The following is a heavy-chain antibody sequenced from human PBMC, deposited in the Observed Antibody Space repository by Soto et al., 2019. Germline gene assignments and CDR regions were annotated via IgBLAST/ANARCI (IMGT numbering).Heavy chain of an antibody. Sequence: PGESLSLSCAAPRFPSGYRAMNWRRQAPGKGLEWVSTISSNGENRHYADSVKGRFIIFSDNSSNTVALQMNSLRVEDTAIYYYVSWVSAHFDSWGQGTLVTVSS. J-gene: IGHJ4*01. V-gene: IGHV3-23*01. CDR2: ISSNGENR. CDR1: RFPSGYRA. CDR3: VSWVSAHFDS. D-gene: IGHD6-13*01.